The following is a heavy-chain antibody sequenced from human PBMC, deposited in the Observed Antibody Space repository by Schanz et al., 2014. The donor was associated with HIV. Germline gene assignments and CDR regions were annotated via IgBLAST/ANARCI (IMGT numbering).Heavy chain of an antibody. D-gene: IGHD4-4*01. J-gene: IGHJ2*01. Sequence: QVQVVQSGAEVKKPGSSVKVSCKASGGTFSSYAISWVRQAPGQGLEWMGGFIPIFGTTNYAQKFQGRVTITADESTSTTCLELSSLRSEDTAVYYCASQYSNYDSSRRYHWYFDLWGRGTLVTVSS. V-gene: IGHV1-69*01. CDR1: GGTFSSYA. CDR3: ASQYSNYDSSRRYHWYFDL. CDR2: FIPIFGTT.